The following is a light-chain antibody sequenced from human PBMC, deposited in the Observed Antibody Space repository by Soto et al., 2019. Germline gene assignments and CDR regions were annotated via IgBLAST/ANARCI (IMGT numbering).Light chain of an antibody. CDR2: STS. CDR1: QSISSNY. Sequence: EIVLTQSPGTLSLSPGHRATLSCRASQSISSNYLAWYQQRPGQAPRLLLYSTSSRAPGIPDRFSGSGSGSDFTLTISRLEPEDFAVYYCQQYGSSGTFGQGTKVDI. V-gene: IGKV3-20*01. CDR3: QQYGSSGT. J-gene: IGKJ1*01.